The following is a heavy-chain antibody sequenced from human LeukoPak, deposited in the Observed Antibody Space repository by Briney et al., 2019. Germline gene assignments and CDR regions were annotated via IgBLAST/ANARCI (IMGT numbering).Heavy chain of an antibody. CDR2: IYPGDSDT. D-gene: IGHD3-16*02. J-gene: IGHJ4*02. Sequence: GASVKISCKGSGYSFSSYWIGWVRQMPGKGLEWMGIIYPGDSDTRYSPSFQGRVTISADKSISTAYLQWSSLKASDTAMYYCATARGSYDYVWGSYRHSYFDYWGQGTLVTVSS. CDR1: GYSFSSYW. V-gene: IGHV5-51*01. CDR3: ATARGSYDYVWGSYRHSYFDY.